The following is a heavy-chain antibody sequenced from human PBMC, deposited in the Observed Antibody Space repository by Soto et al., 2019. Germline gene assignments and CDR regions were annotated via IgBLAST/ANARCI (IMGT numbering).Heavy chain of an antibody. CDR2: TYTGENTDYNSSVT. CDR1: GGSINNYY. J-gene: IGHJ3*02. V-gene: IGHV4-4*07. Sequence: QVQLQESGPGLVKPSETLSLTCTVSGGSINNYYWSWIRQPAGKGLEWIGRTYTGENTDYNSSVTNYKPSLKSRVTMSVDTSKNQFSLKMRSVTAADTAVYFCARGYGSATHEAFDMWGQGTMVTVSS. D-gene: IGHD3-10*01. CDR3: ARGYGSATHEAFDM.